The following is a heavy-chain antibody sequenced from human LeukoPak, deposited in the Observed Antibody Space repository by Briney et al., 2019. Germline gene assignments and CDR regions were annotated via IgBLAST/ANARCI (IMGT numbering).Heavy chain of an antibody. Sequence: GASVKVSCNASGYTFTSYGISWVRQAPGQGLEWMGWISAYNGNTNYAQKLQGRVTMTTDTSTSTAYMELRSLRSDDTAVYYCARDRATVTTPAYYYGMDVWAKGPRSLSP. V-gene: IGHV1-18*01. CDR1: GYTFTSYG. J-gene: IGHJ6*02. D-gene: IGHD4-17*01. CDR2: ISAYNGNT. CDR3: ARDRATVTTPAYYYGMDV.